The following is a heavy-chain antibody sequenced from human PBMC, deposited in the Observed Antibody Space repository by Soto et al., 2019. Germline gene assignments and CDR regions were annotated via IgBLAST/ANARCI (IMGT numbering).Heavy chain of an antibody. CDR3: AKGSGWYETDYYYYYYMDG. V-gene: IGHV3-23*01. CDR2: ISGSGGST. CDR1: GFTFSSYA. Sequence: GGSLRLSCAASGFTFSSYAMSWVRLAPGKGLEWVSAISGSGGSTYYADSVRGRFTISRDNSKNTLYLQMNSLRAEDTAVYYCAKGSGWYETDYYYYYYMDGWGKGTTVTVAS. D-gene: IGHD6-19*01. J-gene: IGHJ6*03.